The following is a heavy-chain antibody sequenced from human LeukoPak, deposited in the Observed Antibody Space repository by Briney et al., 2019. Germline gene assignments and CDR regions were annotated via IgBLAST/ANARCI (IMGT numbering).Heavy chain of an antibody. CDR1: GFTFSSYW. CDR2: IKQDGSET. V-gene: IGHV3-7*05. Sequence: GGSLRLSCGASGFTFSSYWMSWVREAPGKGLEWVANIKQDGSETYYLDSVKGRFTISRDNAKNSLYLQMNSLRAEDTAVYYCARDGSYFHYWGQGTLVTVSS. J-gene: IGHJ4*02. D-gene: IGHD1-26*01. CDR3: ARDGSYFHY.